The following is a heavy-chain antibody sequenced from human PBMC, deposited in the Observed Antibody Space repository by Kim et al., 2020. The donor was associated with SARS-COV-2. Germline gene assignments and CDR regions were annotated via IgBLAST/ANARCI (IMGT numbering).Heavy chain of an antibody. CDR1: GFTFSSYS. CDR3: ARDSTIFGVVLPNLSIDY. CDR2: ISSSSSYI. J-gene: IGHJ4*02. Sequence: GGSLRLSCAASGFTFSSYSMNWVRQAPGKGLEWVSSISSSSSYIYYADSVKGRFTISRDNAKNSLYLQMNSLRAEDTAVYYCARDSTIFGVVLPNLSIDYWGQGTLVTVSS. V-gene: IGHV3-21*01. D-gene: IGHD3-3*01.